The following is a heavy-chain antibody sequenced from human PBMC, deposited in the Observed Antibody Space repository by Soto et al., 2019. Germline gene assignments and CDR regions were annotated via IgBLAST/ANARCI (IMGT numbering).Heavy chain of an antibody. D-gene: IGHD4-17*01. V-gene: IGHV3-23*04. CDR3: AHPRGYGVFDAVDI. CDR1: GFIFSTYA. Sequence: EVQLVESGGGLVKPGGSLRLSCAASGFIFSTYAMNWVRQAPGKGLEWVSAITSSGDTTYYAESVRGRFTISRDNSINTLYLHMSSLRTEDTAVFYCAHPRGYGVFDAVDIWGQGTMVTVSS. J-gene: IGHJ3*02. CDR2: ITSSGDTT.